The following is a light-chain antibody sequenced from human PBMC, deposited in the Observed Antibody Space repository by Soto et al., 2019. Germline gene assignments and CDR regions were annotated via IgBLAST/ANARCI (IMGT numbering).Light chain of an antibody. CDR1: QSVSGS. CDR2: DAS. J-gene: IGKJ4*01. V-gene: IGKV1-5*01. Sequence: DIQMTQSPSTLSASVGDRVTIACRASQSVSGSLAWYQRKPGKAPKLLIYDASNLETGVPSRFSVSGSGTEFTLTINSLQPDDFASYYCQQYSDYPLTFGGGTRVEI. CDR3: QQYSDYPLT.